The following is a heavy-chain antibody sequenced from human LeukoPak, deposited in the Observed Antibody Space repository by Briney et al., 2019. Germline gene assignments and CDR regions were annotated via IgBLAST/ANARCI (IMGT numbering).Heavy chain of an antibody. CDR2: IWYDGSNK. CDR3: ARHDYGDYLDAFDI. CDR1: GFTFSSYG. Sequence: GGSLRLSCAASGFTFSSYGMHWVRQAPGKGLEWVAVIWYDGSNKYYADSVKGRFTISRDNSKNTLYLQMNSLRAEDTAVYYCARHDYGDYLDAFDIWGQGTMVTVSS. V-gene: IGHV3-33*01. J-gene: IGHJ3*02. D-gene: IGHD4-17*01.